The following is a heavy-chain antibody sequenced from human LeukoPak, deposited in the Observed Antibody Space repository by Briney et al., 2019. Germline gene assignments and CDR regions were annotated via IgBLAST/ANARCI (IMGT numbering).Heavy chain of an antibody. D-gene: IGHD1-1*01. V-gene: IGHV3-23*01. CDR1: GFTFSSYV. J-gene: IGHJ6*02. Sequence: PGGSLRLSCAASGFTFSSYVMSWGRQAPGKGLEWVSTINKNGGETYYADSVKGRFTTSRDNSKNTLYLQMNSLRAEDTAVYYCAKDHFDGTTAWYYYGMDVWGQGTTVTVSS. CDR3: AKDHFDGTTAWYYYGMDV. CDR2: INKNGGET.